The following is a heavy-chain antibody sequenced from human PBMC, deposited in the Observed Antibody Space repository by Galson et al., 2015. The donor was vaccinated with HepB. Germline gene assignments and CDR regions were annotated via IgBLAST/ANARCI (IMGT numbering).Heavy chain of an antibody. J-gene: IGHJ6*02. V-gene: IGHV3-48*01. CDR1: GCSFTSHS. Sequence: SLRLSCAVSGCSFTSHSMNWVRQAPGKGLEWVSYISSGGTKYYADSVKGRFTISRDNAKKSMYLHMSSLRAEDTAIYYCARNPASYDYYNMDVWGQGTTVTVSS. CDR3: ARNPASYDYYNMDV. CDR2: ISSGGTK. D-gene: IGHD6-25*01.